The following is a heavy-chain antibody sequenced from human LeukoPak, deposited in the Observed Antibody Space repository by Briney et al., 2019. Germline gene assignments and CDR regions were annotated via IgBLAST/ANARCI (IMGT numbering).Heavy chain of an antibody. J-gene: IGHJ4*02. V-gene: IGHV3-23*01. D-gene: IGHD1-26*01. Sequence: PGGSLRLSCAASGFTLSSYAMSGVRQARGKGREWGAAISGSGGSTYCADSVKGRFTISRDNSKNTLYLQMNSLRAEDTAVYHCAKESSGSYYSSDYWGQGTLVTVSS. CDR2: ISGSGGST. CDR1: GFTLSSYA. CDR3: AKESSGSYYSSDY.